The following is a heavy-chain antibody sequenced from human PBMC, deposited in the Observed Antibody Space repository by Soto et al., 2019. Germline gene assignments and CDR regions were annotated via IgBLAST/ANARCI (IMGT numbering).Heavy chain of an antibody. J-gene: IGHJ6*02. CDR2: IYYSGST. CDR1: GGSISSYY. Sequence: SKPLSLTCNVYGGSISSYYWSWIRQPPGKGLEWIGYIYYSGSTNYNPSLKSRVTISVDTSKNQFSLKLSSVTAADTAVYYCARDSGILSWEYNSPYYYYGMDVCGHGTKVTVAS. D-gene: IGHD1-20*01. V-gene: IGHV4-59*01. CDR3: ARDSGILSWEYNSPYYYYGMDV.